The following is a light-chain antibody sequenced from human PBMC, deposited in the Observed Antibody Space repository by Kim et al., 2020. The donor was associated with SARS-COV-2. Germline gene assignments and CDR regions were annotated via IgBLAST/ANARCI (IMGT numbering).Light chain of an antibody. CDR3: QTWDNGVVI. CDR2: KDR. J-gene: IGLJ2*01. Sequence: SYELTQPPSVSVSPGQTAKIPCSGDKVGDRDVSWYQQKPGQSPVLIIFKDRKRSSGIPGRFSGSNSGNRATLTITETQSVDEADYSCQTWDNGVVIFGGGTQLTVL. V-gene: IGLV3-1*01. CDR1: KVGDRD.